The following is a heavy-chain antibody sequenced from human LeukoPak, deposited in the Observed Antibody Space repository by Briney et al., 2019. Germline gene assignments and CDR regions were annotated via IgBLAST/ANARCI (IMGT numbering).Heavy chain of an antibody. CDR3: ATTYYYDSSSQPGAPSGLYFDY. V-gene: IGHV1-69*04. Sequence: SVKVSCKASGYTFTSYAISWVRQAPGQGLEWMGRIIPILGIANYAQKFQGRVTITADKSTSTAYMELSSLRSEDTAVYYCATTYYYDSSSQPGAPSGLYFDYWGQGTLVTVSS. J-gene: IGHJ4*02. D-gene: IGHD3-22*01. CDR1: GYTFTSYA. CDR2: IIPILGIA.